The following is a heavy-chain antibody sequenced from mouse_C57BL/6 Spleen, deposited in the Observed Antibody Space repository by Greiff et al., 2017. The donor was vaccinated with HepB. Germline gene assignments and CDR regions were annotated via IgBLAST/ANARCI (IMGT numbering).Heavy chain of an antibody. CDR3: ASPIYYYGSSYENYYAMDY. CDR2: INPNYGTT. CDR1: GYSFTDYN. J-gene: IGHJ4*01. V-gene: IGHV1-39*01. D-gene: IGHD1-1*01. Sequence: VQLQQSGPELVKPGASVKISCKASGYSFTDYNMNWVKQSNGKSLEWIGVINPNYGTTSYNQKFKGKATLTVDQSSSTAYMQLNSLTSEDSAVYYCASPIYYYGSSYENYYAMDYWGQGTSVTVSS.